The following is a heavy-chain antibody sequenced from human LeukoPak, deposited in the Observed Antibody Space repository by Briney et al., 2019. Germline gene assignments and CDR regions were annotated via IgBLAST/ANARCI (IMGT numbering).Heavy chain of an antibody. CDR2: INYSGST. J-gene: IGHJ1*01. CDR1: GGSFSGYY. CDR3: ARGTGRLSGSYRQYFQH. D-gene: IGHD1-26*01. Sequence: SETLSLTCAVYGGSFSGYYWRGLRQPPGKGLEWIGEINYSGSTKYNPSLKSRLTISVDTSKNQFSQKLSSVTAADTAVYYCARGTGRLSGSYRQYFQHWGQGTLVTVSS. V-gene: IGHV4-34*01.